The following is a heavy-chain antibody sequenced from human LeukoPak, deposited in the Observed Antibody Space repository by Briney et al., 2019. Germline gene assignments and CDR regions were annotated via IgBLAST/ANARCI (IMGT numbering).Heavy chain of an antibody. CDR2: ISSSSSYI. V-gene: IGHV3-21*01. CDR1: GFTFSSYS. J-gene: IGHJ4*02. D-gene: IGHD7-27*01. Sequence: GGSLRLSCAASGFTFSSYSMSWVRQAPGNGLEWVSSISSSSSYIYYADSVKGRFTISRDNAKNSLYLQMNSLRAEDTAVYYCARLGTGDDYWGQGTLVTVSS. CDR3: ARLGTGDDY.